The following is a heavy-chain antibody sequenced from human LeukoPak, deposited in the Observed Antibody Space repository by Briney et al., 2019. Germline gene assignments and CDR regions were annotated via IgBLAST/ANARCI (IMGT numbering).Heavy chain of an antibody. D-gene: IGHD3-9*01. CDR1: GGTFSSYT. V-gene: IGHV1-69*02. CDR2: IIPILGLA. CDR3: ASIFDWLYYFDY. J-gene: IGHJ4*02. Sequence: SVKVSCKASGGTFSSYTISWVRQAPGQGLEWFGMIIPILGLANSAQKFQGRLTITPHKSTSTAYMELSSLRSEDTAVYYCASIFDWLYYFDYWGQGTLVAVSS.